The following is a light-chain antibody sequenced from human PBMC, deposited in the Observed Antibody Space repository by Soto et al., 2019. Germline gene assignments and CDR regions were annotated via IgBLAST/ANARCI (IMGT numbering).Light chain of an antibody. CDR1: QSISSW. J-gene: IGKJ1*01. CDR3: QQYNSYPWT. Sequence: DIQMTQSPSTLSASVGDRVTITCRASQSISSWLAWYQQKPGKAPKLLIYDASSLESGVPSRCSGSGSGTEFTLTISSLQPDDFATYYCQQYNSYPWTFGHGTKVEIK. CDR2: DAS. V-gene: IGKV1-5*01.